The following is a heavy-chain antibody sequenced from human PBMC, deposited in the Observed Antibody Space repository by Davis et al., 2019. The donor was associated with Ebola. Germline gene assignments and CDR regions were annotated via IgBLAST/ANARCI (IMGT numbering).Heavy chain of an antibody. D-gene: IGHD5-24*01. Sequence: AASVKVSCKASGGTFSSYAISWVRQAPGQGLEWMGGIIPIFGTANYAQKFQGRVTITADESTSTAYMELSSLRSEDTAVYYCARDSGMATIPYYYGMDVWGQGTTVTVSS. CDR2: IIPIFGTA. J-gene: IGHJ6*02. CDR3: ARDSGMATIPYYYGMDV. CDR1: GGTFSSYA. V-gene: IGHV1-69*13.